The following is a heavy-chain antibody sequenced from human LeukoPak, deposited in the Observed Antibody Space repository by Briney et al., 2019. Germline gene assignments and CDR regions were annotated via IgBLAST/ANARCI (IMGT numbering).Heavy chain of an antibody. V-gene: IGHV1-2*02. CDR3: ARDLKLAYSDY. CDR1: GYTFTGYY. CDR2: INPNSGGT. D-gene: IGHD6-13*01. Sequence: ASVKVSCKATGYTFTGYYMHWERQAPGQGLEWMGWINPNSGGTNYAQKFQGRVTMTRDTSISTAYMELSRLRSDDTAVYYCARDLKLAYSDYWGQGTLVTVSS. J-gene: IGHJ4*02.